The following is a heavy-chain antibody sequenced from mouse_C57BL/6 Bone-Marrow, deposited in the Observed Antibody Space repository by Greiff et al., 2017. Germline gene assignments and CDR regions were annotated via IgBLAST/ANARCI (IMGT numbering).Heavy chain of an antibody. D-gene: IGHD1-1*01. Sequence: QVQLQQPGAELVMPGASVKLSCKASGYTFTSYWMHWVKQRPGHGLEWIGEIDPSDSYTNYNQKFKGKSTLTVDKSSSTAYMQLSSLTSEDSAFYYCARYNYGSTHMDYWGQGTSVTVSS. J-gene: IGHJ4*01. CDR2: IDPSDSYT. CDR3: ARYNYGSTHMDY. CDR1: GYTFTSYW. V-gene: IGHV1-69*01.